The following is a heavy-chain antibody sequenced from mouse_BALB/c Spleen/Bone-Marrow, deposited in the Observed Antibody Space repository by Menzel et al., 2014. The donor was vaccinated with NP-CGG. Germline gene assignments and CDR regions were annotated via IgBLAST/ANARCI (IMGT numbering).Heavy chain of an antibody. Sequence: VQGVESGAELMKPGASVKISCKATGYTFSNYWIDWVKQRPGHGLEWIGEILPGSGTANYNEKFKGKATFTADTSSNTAYMQLSSLISEDSALYYCARASVVPYYFDFWGQGTTLTVSS. CDR3: ARASVVPYYFDF. J-gene: IGHJ2*01. CDR2: ILPGSGTA. D-gene: IGHD1-1*01. CDR1: GYTFSNYW. V-gene: IGHV1-9*01.